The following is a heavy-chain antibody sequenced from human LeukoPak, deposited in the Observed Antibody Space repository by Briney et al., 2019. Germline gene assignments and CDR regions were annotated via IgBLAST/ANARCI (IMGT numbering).Heavy chain of an antibody. D-gene: IGHD6-13*01. CDR3: AKGDIPAAGTLDY. V-gene: IGHV3-21*04. CDR2: ISSSSSYI. Sequence: GGSLRLSCAASGFTFSSYSMNWVRQAPGKGLEWVSSISSSSSYIYYADSVKGRFTISRDNAKNSLYLQMNSLRAEDTAVYYCAKGDIPAAGTLDYWGQGTLVTVSS. CDR1: GFTFSSYS. J-gene: IGHJ4*02.